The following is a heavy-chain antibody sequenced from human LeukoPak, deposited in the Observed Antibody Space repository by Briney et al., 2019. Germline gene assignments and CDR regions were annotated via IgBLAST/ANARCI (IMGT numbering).Heavy chain of an antibody. J-gene: IGHJ6*03. Sequence: GGSLRLSCAASGFTFDDYGMSWVRQAPGKGLEWVSGINWNGGSTGYADSVKGRFTISRDNAKNSLYLQMNSLRAEDTALYYCARSMVRGVISYYYYYMDVWGKGTTVTVSS. D-gene: IGHD3-10*01. CDR1: GFTFDDYG. CDR3: ARSMVRGVISYYYYYMDV. CDR2: INWNGGST. V-gene: IGHV3-20*04.